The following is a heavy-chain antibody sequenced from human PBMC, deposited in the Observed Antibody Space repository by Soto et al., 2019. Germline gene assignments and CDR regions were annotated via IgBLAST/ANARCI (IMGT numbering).Heavy chain of an antibody. CDR3: ARGLSAARRGDYYYGMDV. D-gene: IGHD6-6*01. V-gene: IGHV1-69*19. Sequence: QVQLVQSGAEVKKPGSSVKVSCKASGGTFSSYAISWVRQAPGQGLEWMGGIIPIFGTANYAQKFQGRGTITADESTSTAYMELSSLRSEDTAVYYCARGLSAARRGDYYYGMDVWGQGTTVTVSS. J-gene: IGHJ6*02. CDR2: IIPIFGTA. CDR1: GGTFSSYA.